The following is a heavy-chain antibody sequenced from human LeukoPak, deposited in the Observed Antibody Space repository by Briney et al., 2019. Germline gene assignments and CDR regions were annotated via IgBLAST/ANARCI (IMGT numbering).Heavy chain of an antibody. CDR2: ISGSGGIP. D-gene: IGHD1-26*01. Sequence: PGGSLGLSCAASGFTFSSYAMSWVRQASGKGLEWVSAISGSGGIPYYADSVKGRFTISRDNSKNTLYLQMNSLRAEDTAVYYCARNYSGSYHIDYWGQGTLVTVSS. V-gene: IGHV3-23*01. CDR1: GFTFSSYA. CDR3: ARNYSGSYHIDY. J-gene: IGHJ4*02.